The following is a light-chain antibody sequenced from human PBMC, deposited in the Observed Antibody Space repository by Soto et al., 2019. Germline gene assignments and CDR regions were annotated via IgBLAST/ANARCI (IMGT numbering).Light chain of an antibody. CDR3: QQYNTFWT. CDR1: QSISRW. J-gene: IGKJ1*01. V-gene: IGKV1-5*01. CDR2: DVS. Sequence: DIQMTQSPSSVSASVGDRVTISCRASQSISRWLAWYQQKPGKAPKLLIYDVSSLESGVPSRFSGSGSGTEFTLTISSLQPDDSATYYCQQYNTFWTFGQGTQVDIK.